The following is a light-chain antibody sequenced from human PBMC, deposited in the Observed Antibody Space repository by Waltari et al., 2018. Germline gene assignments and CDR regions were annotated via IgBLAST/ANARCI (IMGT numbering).Light chain of an antibody. CDR3: QQLNSDPWM. Sequence: IQLTQSPSSLSASVGDRVTITCRASQGISTYLPWYQQKPGKAPTLLIYAASTLQSGVPSRFSGSGSGTDFTLTISSLQPEDFATYYCQQLNSDPWMFGQGTKVEIK. J-gene: IGKJ1*01. CDR1: QGISTY. CDR2: AAS. V-gene: IGKV1-9*01.